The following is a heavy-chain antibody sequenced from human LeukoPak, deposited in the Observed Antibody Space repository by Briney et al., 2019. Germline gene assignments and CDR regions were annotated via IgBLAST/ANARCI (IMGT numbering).Heavy chain of an antibody. D-gene: IGHD5-24*01. CDR1: GFTFSSYS. Sequence: PGGSLRLSCAASGFTFSSYSMNWVRQAPGKGLEWVSYISSSSSTICYADSVKGRFTISRDNAKNSLYLQMNSLRAEDTAVYYCARWGDGYNPFDYWGQGTLVTVSS. V-gene: IGHV3-48*01. CDR3: ARWGDGYNPFDY. J-gene: IGHJ4*02. CDR2: ISSSSSTI.